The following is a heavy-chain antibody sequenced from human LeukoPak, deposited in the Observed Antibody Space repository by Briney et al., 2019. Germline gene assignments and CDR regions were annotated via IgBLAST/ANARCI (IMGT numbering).Heavy chain of an antibody. Sequence: PSETLSLTCTVSGGSISSYYWSWIRQPPGKGLEWIGYICYSGSTNYNPSLKSRVTISVDTSKNQFSLKLSSVTAADTAVYYCATLAGSYYYDSSGYGYFDLWGRGTLVTVSS. CDR2: ICYSGST. CDR3: ATLAGSYYYDSSGYGYFDL. D-gene: IGHD3-22*01. CDR1: GGSISSYY. V-gene: IGHV4-59*01. J-gene: IGHJ2*01.